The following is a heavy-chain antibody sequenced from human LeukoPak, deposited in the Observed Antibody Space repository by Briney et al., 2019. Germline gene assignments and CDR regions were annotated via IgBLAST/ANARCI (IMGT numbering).Heavy chain of an antibody. CDR3: ARGVWEWLEYYFDY. CDR2: IYYSGST. V-gene: IGHV4-39*01. Sequence: PSETLSLTCTVSGGSISSSSYYWGWIRQPPGKGLEWIGSIYYSGSTYYNPSLKSRVTIFVDTSKNQFSLKLSSVTAADTAVYYCARGVWEWLEYYFDYWGQGTLVTVSS. D-gene: IGHD3-3*01. CDR1: GGSISSSSYY. J-gene: IGHJ4*02.